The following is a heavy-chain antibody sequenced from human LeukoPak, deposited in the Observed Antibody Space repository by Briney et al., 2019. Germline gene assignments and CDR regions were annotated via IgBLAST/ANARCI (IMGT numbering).Heavy chain of an antibody. D-gene: IGHD3-16*01. J-gene: IGHJ6*02. Sequence: GGSLRLSCAASGFTVSSNCMNWARQAPGKGLEWVASINHNGNVNYYVDSVKGRFTISRDNAKNSLYLQMSNLRAEDTAVYFCARGGGLDVWGQGATVTVSS. V-gene: IGHV3-7*03. CDR2: INHNGNVN. CDR1: GFTVSSNC. CDR3: ARGGGLDV.